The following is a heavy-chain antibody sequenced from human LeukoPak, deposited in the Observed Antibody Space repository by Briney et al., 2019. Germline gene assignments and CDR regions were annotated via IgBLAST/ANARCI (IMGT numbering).Heavy chain of an antibody. CDR1: GFTFSSYN. J-gene: IGHJ3*02. Sequence: GSLRLSCAASGFTFSSYNMNWVRPAPGKGLEWVANIKEDGSEKYYVDSVKGRFTISRDNAKNSLYLQMNSLRAEDTAVYYCARDEYNWNVDAFDIWGQGTVVTVSS. CDR2: IKEDGSEK. V-gene: IGHV3-7*01. CDR3: ARDEYNWNVDAFDI. D-gene: IGHD1-20*01.